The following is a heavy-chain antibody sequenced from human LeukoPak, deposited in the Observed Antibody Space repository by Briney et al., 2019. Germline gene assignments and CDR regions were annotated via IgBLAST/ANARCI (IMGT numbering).Heavy chain of an antibody. CDR3: ARDPTGTTYNWFDP. V-gene: IGHV1-2*02. Sequence: EASVKVSCKASGYTFTDYYLHWGRQAPGQGLEWMGWINPNSGGTHYAQKFQGRVTMTRDTSISTAYMELSRLRSEDTAVYYCARDPTGTTYNWFDPWGQGTLVTVSS. J-gene: IGHJ5*02. D-gene: IGHD1-7*01. CDR2: INPNSGGT. CDR1: GYTFTDYY.